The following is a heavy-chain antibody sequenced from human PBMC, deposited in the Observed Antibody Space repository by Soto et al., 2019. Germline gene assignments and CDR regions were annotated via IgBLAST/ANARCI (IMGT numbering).Heavy chain of an antibody. D-gene: IGHD3-16*01. Sequence: QVQLVQSGAEVKKPGASVKVSCKASGYTFSTYGISWVRQAPGQGLERMGWINGYNGNTNYAPKLQGRITMTTDTSTTTAYMELRSLKSDDAAVYYCARMGDDPYYCYGMDVWGQGTTVTVSS. V-gene: IGHV1-18*01. J-gene: IGHJ6*02. CDR3: ARMGDDPYYCYGMDV. CDR1: GYTFSTYG. CDR2: INGYNGNT.